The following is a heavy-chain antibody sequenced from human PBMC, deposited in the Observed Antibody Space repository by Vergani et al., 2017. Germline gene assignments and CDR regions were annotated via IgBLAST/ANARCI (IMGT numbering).Heavy chain of an antibody. D-gene: IGHD2-21*01. V-gene: IGHV3-30*04. CDR3: ARNSGLA. J-gene: IGHJ5*02. CDR2: MSYDGSNK. Sequence: VQLLESGGGLVQPGGSLRLSCAASGFTFSSYAMSWVRQAPGKGLEWVAVMSYDGSNKYYADSVKGRFTISRDNSKNTLYLQMNSLRAEDTAVYYCARNSGLAWGQGTLVTVS. CDR1: GFTFSSYA.